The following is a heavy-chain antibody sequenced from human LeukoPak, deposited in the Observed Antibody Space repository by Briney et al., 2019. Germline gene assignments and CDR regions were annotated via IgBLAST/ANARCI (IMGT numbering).Heavy chain of an antibody. V-gene: IGHV3-66*01. CDR2: IYSGGST. J-gene: IGHJ4*02. CDR1: GFTVSSNY. Sequence: SGGSLRLSCAASGFTVSSNYMSWVRQAPGKGLEWVSVIYSGGSTYYADSVKGRFTISRDNSKNTLYLQMNSLRAEDTAVYYCARDVVDDSSGYYYGMGYWGQGTLVTVSS. CDR3: ARDVVDDSSGYYYGMGY. D-gene: IGHD3-22*01.